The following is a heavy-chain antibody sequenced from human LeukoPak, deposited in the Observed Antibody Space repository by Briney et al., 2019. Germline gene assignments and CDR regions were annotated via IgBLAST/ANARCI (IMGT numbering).Heavy chain of an antibody. CDR2: IWYDGSNK. V-gene: IGHV3-33*01. J-gene: IGHJ6*02. D-gene: IGHD3-22*01. Sequence: GGSLRLSCAASGFTFSSYGMHWVPQAPGKGLEWVAVIWYDGSNKYYADSVKGRFTISRDNSKNTLYLQMNSLRAEDTAVYYCARLDSSGYYYRYYYGMDVWGQGTTVTVSS. CDR3: ARLDSSGYYYRYYYGMDV. CDR1: GFTFSSYG.